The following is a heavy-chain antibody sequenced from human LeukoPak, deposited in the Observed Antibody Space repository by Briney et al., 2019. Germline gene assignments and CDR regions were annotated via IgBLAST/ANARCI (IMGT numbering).Heavy chain of an antibody. CDR1: GFTFSSYG. CDR3: AKLQQQLVDGGMDV. Sequence: PGRSLRLSCAASGFTFSSYGMHWVRQAPGKGLEWVAVISYDGSNKYYADSVKGRFTISRDNSKNTLYLQMNSLRAEDTAVYYCAKLQQQLVDGGMDVWGQGTTVTVSS. D-gene: IGHD6-13*01. V-gene: IGHV3-30*18. CDR2: ISYDGSNK. J-gene: IGHJ6*02.